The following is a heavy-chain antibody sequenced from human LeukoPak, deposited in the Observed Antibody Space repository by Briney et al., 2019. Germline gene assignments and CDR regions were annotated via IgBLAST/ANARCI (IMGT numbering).Heavy chain of an antibody. V-gene: IGHV3-7*01. CDR1: GFTFRTCW. Sequence: QSGGSLRLSCAASGFTFRTCWMSWVRQAPGKGREWVASINQGGGDTYYVESVKGRFTISRDNAMNSFFLQMNNLRVEDTAVYYCARLLGDRTIYDYWGQGTLVTVSS. J-gene: IGHJ4*02. CDR2: INQGGGDT. D-gene: IGHD2-21*01. CDR3: ARLLGDRTIYDY.